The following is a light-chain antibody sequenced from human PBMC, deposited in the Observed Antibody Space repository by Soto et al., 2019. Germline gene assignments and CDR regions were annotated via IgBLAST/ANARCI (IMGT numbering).Light chain of an antibody. J-gene: IGKJ1*01. CDR2: KAS. V-gene: IGKV1-5*03. Sequence: DIPMTQSPSTLSASVGDRVTITCRASQSISSWLARYQQKQGKAPKLLIYKASSLESGVPTRFSGSGAGTDYTLTISSLETDDFATYYWQHYNSLWTFGQGTKVEIK. CDR1: QSISSW. CDR3: QHYNSLWT.